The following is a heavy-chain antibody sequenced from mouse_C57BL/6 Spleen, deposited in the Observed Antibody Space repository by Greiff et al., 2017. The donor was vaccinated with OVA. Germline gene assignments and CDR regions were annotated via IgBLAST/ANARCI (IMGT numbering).Heavy chain of an antibody. V-gene: IGHV1-50*01. CDR2: IDPSDSYT. D-gene: IGHD1-1*01. CDR1: GYTFTSYW. J-gene: IGHJ2*01. CDR3: ARTSTTVADY. Sequence: QVQLKQPGAELVKPGASVKLSCKASGYTFTSYWMPWVKQRPGQGLEWIGEIDPSDSYTNYNQKFKGKATLTVDTSSSTAYMQLSSLTSEDSAVYYCARTSTTVADYWGQGTTLTVSS.